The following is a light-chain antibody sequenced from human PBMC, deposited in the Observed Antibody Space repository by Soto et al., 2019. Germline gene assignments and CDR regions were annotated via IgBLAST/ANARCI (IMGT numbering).Light chain of an antibody. CDR1: SSDVGGYNY. CDR3: SSYTSRSHVV. V-gene: IGLV2-14*01. CDR2: EVS. J-gene: IGLJ2*01. Sequence: QSALTQPASVSGSPGQSITISCTGTSSDVGGYNYVSWYQQHPGKAPKLMIYEVSNRPSGVSNRFSGSKSGNTASLTISGLQADDEADYYCSSYTSRSHVVFGGGTKLTVL.